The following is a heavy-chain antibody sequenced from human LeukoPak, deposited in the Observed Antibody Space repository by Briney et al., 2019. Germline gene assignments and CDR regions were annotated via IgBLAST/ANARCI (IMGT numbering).Heavy chain of an antibody. J-gene: IGHJ6*03. CDR2: INPSGGST. D-gene: IGHD7-27*01. V-gene: IGHV1-46*01. CDR1: GYTFTSYY. CDR3: ARDSPWGEKNYYYYYYMDV. Sequence: GASVKVSCKASGYTFTSYYMHWVRQAPGQGLEWMGIINPSGGSTSYAQKFQGRVTMARDMSTSTVYMELSSLRSEDTAVYYCARDSPWGEKNYYYYYYMDVWGKGTTVTVSS.